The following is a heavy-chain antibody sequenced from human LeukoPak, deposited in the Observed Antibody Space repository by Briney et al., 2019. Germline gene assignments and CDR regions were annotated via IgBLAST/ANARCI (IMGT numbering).Heavy chain of an antibody. D-gene: IGHD3-3*01. J-gene: IGHJ4*02. CDR3: ARGWNYGDY. Sequence: PSETLSLTCTVPGGAISSYYWSWIRQPPGKGLEWIGYVSYTGDASQNPSLRGRATMSVDTSNNQVSLELSSVTAADTAVYYCARGWNYGDYWGQGTLVTVSS. CDR2: VSYTGDA. CDR1: GGAISSYY. V-gene: IGHV4-59*01.